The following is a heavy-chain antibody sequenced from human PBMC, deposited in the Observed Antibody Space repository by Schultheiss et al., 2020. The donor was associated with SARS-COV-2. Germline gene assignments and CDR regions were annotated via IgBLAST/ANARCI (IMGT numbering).Heavy chain of an antibody. CDR2: ISSSGSTI. CDR1: GFRFSGYG. CDR3: ARRGIGVEPAALDR. D-gene: IGHD2-2*01. V-gene: IGHV3-48*04. J-gene: IGHJ5*02. Sequence: GGSLRLSCAASGFRFSGYGMNWVRQVPGKGLEWVSYISSSGSTIYYADSVKVRFTISRDNAKNSLYLQMSSLRVEDTAVYYCARRGIGVEPAALDRWGQGALVTVSS.